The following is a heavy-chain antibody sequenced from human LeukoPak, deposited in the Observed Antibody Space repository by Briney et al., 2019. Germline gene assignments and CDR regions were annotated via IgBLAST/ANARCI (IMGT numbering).Heavy chain of an antibody. Sequence: SETLSLTCTVSGYSISSGNYWDWIRQPPGKGLEWIGSIYHSGSTYYNPSLKSRVTISVDTSKNQFSLKLSSVTAADTAVYYCARMTVSGRDNWFDPWGQGTLVTVSS. CDR2: IYHSGST. CDR1: GYSISSGNY. V-gene: IGHV4-38-2*02. CDR3: ARMTVSGRDNWFDP. D-gene: IGHD6-19*01. J-gene: IGHJ5*02.